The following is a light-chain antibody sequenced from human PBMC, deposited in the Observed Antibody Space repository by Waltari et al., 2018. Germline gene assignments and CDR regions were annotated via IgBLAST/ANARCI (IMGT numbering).Light chain of an antibody. CDR2: AAS. J-gene: IGKJ1*01. Sequence: DIQMTQSPSSLSASVGGRVTITCRASRGLSNYLAWYQQKPGKVPKLLIYAASTLQSGVPSRFSGSGFGTDFTLTISSLQPEDVATYYCQKYSSPGSFGQGTKVEIK. CDR1: RGLSNY. CDR3: QKYSSPGS. V-gene: IGKV1-27*01.